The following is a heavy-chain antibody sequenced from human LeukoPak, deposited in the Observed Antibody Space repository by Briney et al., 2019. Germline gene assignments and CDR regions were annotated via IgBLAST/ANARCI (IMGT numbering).Heavy chain of an antibody. V-gene: IGHV1-2*02. CDR2: INPNSGGT. CDR3: ARDLLYCSSTSCYHHIDY. Sequence: ASVKVSCKASGYTFTSRDINWVRQAPGQGLEWMGWINPNSGGTNYAQKFQGRVTMTRDTSISTAYMELSRLRSDDTAVYYCARDLLYCSSTSCYHHIDYWGQGTLVTVSS. J-gene: IGHJ4*02. CDR1: GYTFTSRD. D-gene: IGHD2-2*01.